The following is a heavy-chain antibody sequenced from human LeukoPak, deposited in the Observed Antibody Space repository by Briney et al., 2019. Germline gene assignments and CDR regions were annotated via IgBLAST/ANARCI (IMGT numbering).Heavy chain of an antibody. CDR1: GFAFGSYW. CDR3: ARVGYYDSSGYYAYLQH. Sequence: GGSLRLSCAASGFAFGSYWMHWVRQAPGKGLEWISRMNNDGTDIGYADSVRGRFTISRDNAKNTLYLQMNSLRAEDTAVYYCARVGYYDSSGYYAYLQHWGQGTLVTVSS. CDR2: MNNDGTDI. V-gene: IGHV3-74*01. D-gene: IGHD3-22*01. J-gene: IGHJ1*01.